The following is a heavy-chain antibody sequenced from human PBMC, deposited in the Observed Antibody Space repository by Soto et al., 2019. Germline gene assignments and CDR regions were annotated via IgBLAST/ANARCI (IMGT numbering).Heavy chain of an antibody. CDR2: IYYSGST. Sequence: QLQLQESGPGLVKPSETLSLTCTVSGGSISSSSYYWGWIRQPPGKGLEWIGSIYYSGSTYYNPSLKSRVTISVDTSKNQFSLKLSSVTAADTAVYYCARIATPGIAVAGIDYWGQGTLVTVSS. V-gene: IGHV4-39*01. D-gene: IGHD6-19*01. J-gene: IGHJ4*02. CDR1: GGSISSSSYY. CDR3: ARIATPGIAVAGIDY.